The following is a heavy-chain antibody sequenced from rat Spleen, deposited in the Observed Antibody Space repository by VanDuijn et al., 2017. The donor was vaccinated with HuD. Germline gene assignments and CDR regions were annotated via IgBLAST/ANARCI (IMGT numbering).Heavy chain of an antibody. CDR1: GFSLTSYN. D-gene: IGHD1-9*01. Sequence: QVQLKESGPGLVQPSQTLSLTCTVSGFSLTSYNVHWVRQPTGKGLEWMGVIWTGGSTDYNSALKARLSISRDTSKSQVFLKMNSLQTEDIATYYCARDYGYTAFDYWGQGVMVTVSS. J-gene: IGHJ2*01. CDR2: IWTGGST. CDR3: ARDYGYTAFDY. V-gene: IGHV2-30*01.